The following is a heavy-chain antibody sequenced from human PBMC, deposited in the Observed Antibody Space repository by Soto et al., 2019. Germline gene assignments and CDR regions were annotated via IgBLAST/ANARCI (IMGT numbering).Heavy chain of an antibody. V-gene: IGHV1-69*01. Sequence: QVQLVQSGAEVKKPGSSVKVSCKASGGTFGSYAITWVRRAPGQGLEWLGGIIPILNSPAYAQKFQARVGTTADEVTNTAYMELNSLRFDDTAVYYCAREAPYCTSATCPKFYDMDVWGQGTTVTVAS. CDR1: GGTFGSYA. CDR2: IIPILNSP. CDR3: AREAPYCTSATCPKFYDMDV. J-gene: IGHJ6*02. D-gene: IGHD2-2*01.